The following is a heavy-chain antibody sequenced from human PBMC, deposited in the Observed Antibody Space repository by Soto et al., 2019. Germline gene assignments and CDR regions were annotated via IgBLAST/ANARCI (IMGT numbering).Heavy chain of an antibody. J-gene: IGHJ5*02. V-gene: IGHV1-69*02. D-gene: IGHD2-8*01. CDR1: GGTFSSYT. Sequence: QVQLVQSGAEVKKPGSSVKVSCKASGGTFSSYTISWVRQAPGQGLEWMGRIIPILGIANYAQKFQGRVTITADKSTSTAYMELSSLRSEDTAVYYCAHGGYCTNGVCYNGKRWFDPLGQGTLVTVSS. CDR3: AHGGYCTNGVCYNGKRWFDP. CDR2: IIPILGIA.